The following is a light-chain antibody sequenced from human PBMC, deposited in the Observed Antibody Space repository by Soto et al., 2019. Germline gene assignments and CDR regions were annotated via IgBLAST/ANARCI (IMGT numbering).Light chain of an antibody. J-gene: IGKJ5*01. CDR3: QECNSYPVS. CDR2: YAS. V-gene: IGKV1-5*01. Sequence: DIQVTQSPATLSASVGDRVTISCRARQSIGTWLAWYQQKPGKAPKLLIYYASTLESGVPSRFSGSGSGTEFTLTISSLQPEDVATYYCQECNSYPVSFGQGTQL. CDR1: QSIGTW.